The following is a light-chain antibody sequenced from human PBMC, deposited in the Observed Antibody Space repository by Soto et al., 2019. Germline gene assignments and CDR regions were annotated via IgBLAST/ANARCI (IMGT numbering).Light chain of an antibody. CDR2: EVS. CDR1: SSDVGGFNS. V-gene: IGLV2-14*01. Sequence: QSALTQPASVSGSPGQSITISCTGTSSDVGGFNSVSWYQQEPGRAPKLMIYEVSNRPSGVSNRFSGSKSGNTASLTISGLQAEDEADYYCSSHSSSGTPVVFGGGTKVTVL. CDR3: SSHSSSGTPVV. J-gene: IGLJ2*01.